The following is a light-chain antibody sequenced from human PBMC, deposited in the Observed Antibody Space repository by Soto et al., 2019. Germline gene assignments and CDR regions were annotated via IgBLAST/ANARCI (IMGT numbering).Light chain of an antibody. CDR2: GAS. CDR3: QQSDSSPYT. Sequence: DIRLTQSPSSLSASVGDRVTITCRASQSITNYLNSYQQKPGKAPNLLIYGASSLLSGVPSRFSGSGSGTDFTLTISSLQPEDFSTYYCQQSDSSPYTFGQGTKLEIK. J-gene: IGKJ2*01. V-gene: IGKV1-39*01. CDR1: QSITNY.